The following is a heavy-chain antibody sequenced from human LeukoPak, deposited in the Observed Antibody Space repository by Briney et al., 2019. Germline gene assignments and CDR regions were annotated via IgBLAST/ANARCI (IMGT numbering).Heavy chain of an antibody. CDR2: ISPNSGGT. V-gene: IGHV1-2*04. J-gene: IGHJ4*02. CDR3: SVWFGELSH. D-gene: IGHD3-10*01. CDR1: GYTFTDYN. Sequence: ASVKVSCKTSGYTFTDYNIHWVRQAPGQGLEWMGWISPNSGGTNYARRFQGLVTMPRDTSISTAYMDLSSLKPDDTATYYCSVWFGELSHWGQGTLLTVSS.